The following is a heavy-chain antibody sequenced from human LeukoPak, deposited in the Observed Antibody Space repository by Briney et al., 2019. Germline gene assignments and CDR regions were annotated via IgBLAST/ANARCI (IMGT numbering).Heavy chain of an antibody. Sequence: GGSLRLSCAASGFTFSSYAMSWVRQAPGKGLEWASAISGSGGSTYYADSVKGRFTISRDNSKNTLCLQMNSLRAEDTAVYYCAKDSSSWYFLYYFDYWGQGTLVTVSS. V-gene: IGHV3-23*01. J-gene: IGHJ4*02. CDR1: GFTFSSYA. CDR2: ISGSGGST. D-gene: IGHD6-13*01. CDR3: AKDSSSWYFLYYFDY.